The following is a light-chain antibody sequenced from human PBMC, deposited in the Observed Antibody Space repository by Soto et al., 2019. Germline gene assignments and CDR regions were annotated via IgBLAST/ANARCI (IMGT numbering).Light chain of an antibody. CDR1: SGDVGAYNY. Sequence: QSALTQPPSASGSPGQSVTISCTGTSGDVGAYNYVSWYQQHPGKAPKLMIYEVTKRPSGVPDRFSGSKSGATASLTVSGLQAEDEADYYCSSYAGSKTFIFGGGTKVTVL. CDR2: EVT. J-gene: IGLJ2*01. CDR3: SSYAGSKTFI. V-gene: IGLV2-8*01.